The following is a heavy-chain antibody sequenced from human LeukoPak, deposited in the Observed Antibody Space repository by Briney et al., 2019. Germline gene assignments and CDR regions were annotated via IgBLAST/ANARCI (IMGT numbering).Heavy chain of an antibody. Sequence: ASVKVSCKSFGYTFTSNYMHWVRQAPGQGPEWMGVISPSGASTTYAQTFQGRVTLTRDMSTSTDYLELSSLRSEDTAVYYCARIGSYRDLDYWGQGTLVTVSS. D-gene: IGHD1-26*01. J-gene: IGHJ4*02. CDR2: ISPSGAST. V-gene: IGHV1-46*01. CDR3: ARIGSYRDLDY. CDR1: GYTFTSNY.